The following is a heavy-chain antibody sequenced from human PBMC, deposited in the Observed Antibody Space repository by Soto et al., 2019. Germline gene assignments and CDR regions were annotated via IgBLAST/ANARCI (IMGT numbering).Heavy chain of an antibody. V-gene: IGHV3-21*01. J-gene: IGHJ4*02. CDR3: SRSPEVGVRGAY. D-gene: IGHD3-16*01. CDR2: ITVGSSHI. Sequence: EVQLVESGGGLVKPGGSLRLSCTGSGFPFSAYNINWVRQAPGKGLEWVSSITVGSSHIYQPNSMKGRFTISRDDAKKSVYLQSDILRDEDTALYYCSRSPEVGVRGAYWGQGTLVTVSS. CDR1: GFPFSAYN.